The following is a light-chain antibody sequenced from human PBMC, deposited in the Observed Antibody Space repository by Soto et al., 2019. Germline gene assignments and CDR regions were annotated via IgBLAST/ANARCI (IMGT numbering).Light chain of an antibody. Sequence: DIQMTQSPSSLSASVGDRVTITCRASQSISSYLNWYQQKPGKAPKLLIYAASSLQSGVPSRFSGSGSGTDFTLTISSLQPDDFATYYCQHSYSTPPTFGQGTKVEIK. J-gene: IGKJ1*01. V-gene: IGKV1-39*01. CDR3: QHSYSTPPT. CDR2: AAS. CDR1: QSISSY.